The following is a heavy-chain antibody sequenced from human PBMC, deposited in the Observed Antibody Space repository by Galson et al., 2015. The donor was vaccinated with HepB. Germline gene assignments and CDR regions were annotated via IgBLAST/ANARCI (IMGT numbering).Heavy chain of an antibody. J-gene: IGHJ3*02. Sequence: SVKVSCKASEYTFTNYLLHWIRQAPGQGLEWLGKINPTAGNTNYAQNFQDRLSLTRDTSTSTIYMELSSLKSDDTAVYYCARDRAHGYGDQLHAFDIWGQGTMVTVSS. D-gene: IGHD5-18*01. CDR2: INPTAGNT. V-gene: IGHV1-46*01. CDR1: EYTFTNYL. CDR3: ARDRAHGYGDQLHAFDI.